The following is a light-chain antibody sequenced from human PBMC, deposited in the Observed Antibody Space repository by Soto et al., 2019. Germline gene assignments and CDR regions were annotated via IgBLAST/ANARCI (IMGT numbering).Light chain of an antibody. J-gene: IGKJ2*01. CDR1: QDIGDY. CDR3: QQYDDLPYT. Sequence: DVQMTQSPSSLAASVGDRVTITCQASQDIGDYVNWDQQKPGKAPNLLIFDASILERGVPSRFSGSGSGTDFTFTINSLQPEDIATYYCQQYDDLPYTFGQGTQLEIK. CDR2: DAS. V-gene: IGKV1-33*01.